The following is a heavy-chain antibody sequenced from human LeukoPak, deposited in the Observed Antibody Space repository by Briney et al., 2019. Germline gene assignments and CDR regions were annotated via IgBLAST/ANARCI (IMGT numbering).Heavy chain of an antibody. CDR3: ARGLDSSSFDY. V-gene: IGHV3-21*01. CDR2: ISSSSSYI. CDR1: GFTFSSYS. J-gene: IGHJ4*02. Sequence: GGSLRLSCAASGFTFSSYSMNWVRQAPGKGLEWVSSISSSSSYIYYADSVKGRITISRDNAKNSLYLQMNSLRAEDTAVYYCARGLDSSSFDYWGQGTLVTVSS. D-gene: IGHD3-22*01.